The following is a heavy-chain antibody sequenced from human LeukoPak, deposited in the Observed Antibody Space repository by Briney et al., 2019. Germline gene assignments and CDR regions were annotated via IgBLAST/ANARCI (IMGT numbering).Heavy chain of an antibody. CDR1: GFTFSSYS. CDR2: ISSSSSYI. Sequence: GGSLRLSCAASGFTFSSYSMNWVRQAPGKGLEWVSSISSSSSYIYYADSVKGRFTISRDNSKNTLYLQMDSLRAEDTAVYYCAKDPFTHYYDSSGYYEYYFDYWGQGTLVTVSS. J-gene: IGHJ4*02. D-gene: IGHD3-22*01. CDR3: AKDPFTHYYDSSGYYEYYFDY. V-gene: IGHV3-21*01.